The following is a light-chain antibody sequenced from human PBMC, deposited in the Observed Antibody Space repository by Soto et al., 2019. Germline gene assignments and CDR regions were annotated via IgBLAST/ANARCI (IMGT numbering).Light chain of an antibody. CDR1: SPNIGAGYG. V-gene: IGLV1-40*01. CDR2: GNS. J-gene: IGLJ3*02. CDR3: QSYDSSLSGWV. Sequence: QSVPTQPPSVSGAPGQRVTISCTGSSPNIGAGYGVHWYQQLPGTAPKLLIYGNSNRPSGVPDRFSGSKSGTSASLAITGLRAEDEADYYCQSYDSSLSGWVFGGGTKLTVL.